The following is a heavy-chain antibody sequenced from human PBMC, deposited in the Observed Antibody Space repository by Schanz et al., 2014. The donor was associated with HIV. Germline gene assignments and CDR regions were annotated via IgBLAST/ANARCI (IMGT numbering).Heavy chain of an antibody. CDR3: VRVRSPRVKIVVVMDYYYYAMDV. D-gene: IGHD3-22*01. Sequence: EVQLVESGGGLVKPGGSLRLSCATSGFTLSSFTMNWVRQAPGKGLEWVSYISDTGTTTYYADSVNGRFTISRDNAKNSLYLQMNSLRAEDTAVYYCVRVRSPRVKIVVVMDYYYYAMDVWGQGTTVTVSS. J-gene: IGHJ6*02. CDR1: GFTLSSFT. V-gene: IGHV3-21*01. CDR2: ISDTGTTT.